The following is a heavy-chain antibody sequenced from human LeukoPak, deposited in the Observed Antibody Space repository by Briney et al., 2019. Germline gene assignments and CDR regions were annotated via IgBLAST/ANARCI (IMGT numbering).Heavy chain of an antibody. V-gene: IGHV3-48*01. D-gene: IGHD6-13*01. CDR3: ARESSSGYIDY. J-gene: IGHJ4*02. CDR2: ISSSSSTI. Sequence: GGSLRLSCAASGFTFSSYSMNWVRQAPGKGLEWVSYISSSSSTIYYADSVKGRFTISRDNAKNSLYLQMNSLRAEGTAVYYCARESSSGYIDYWGQGTLVTVSS. CDR1: GFTFSSYS.